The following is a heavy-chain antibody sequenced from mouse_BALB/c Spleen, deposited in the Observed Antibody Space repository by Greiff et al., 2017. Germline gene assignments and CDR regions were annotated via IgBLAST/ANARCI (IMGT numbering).Heavy chain of an antibody. CDR3: ARQGRYDGAMDY. V-gene: IGHV5-6*01. D-gene: IGHD2-14*01. Sequence: EVKVVESGGDLVKPGGSLKLSCAASGFTFSSYGMSWVRQTPDKRLEWVATISSGGSYTYYPDSVKGRFTISRDNAKNTLYLQMSSLKSEDTAMYYCARQGRYDGAMDYWGQGTSVTVSS. J-gene: IGHJ4*01. CDR2: ISSGGSYT. CDR1: GFTFSSYG.